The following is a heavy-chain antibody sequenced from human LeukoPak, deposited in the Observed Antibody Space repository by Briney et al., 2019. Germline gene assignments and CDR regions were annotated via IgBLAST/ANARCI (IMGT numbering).Heavy chain of an antibody. CDR3: ARGIARPYYYYGMDV. V-gene: IGHV3-23*01. CDR1: GITFSSYA. D-gene: IGHD3-16*02. CDR2: ISGSGGST. Sequence: GGSLRLSCAASGITFSSYAMSWVRQAPGKGLEWVSAISGSGGSTYYADSVKGRFTISRDNSKNTLYLQMNSLRAEDTALYHCARGIARPYYYYGMDVWGQGTTVTVSS. J-gene: IGHJ6*02.